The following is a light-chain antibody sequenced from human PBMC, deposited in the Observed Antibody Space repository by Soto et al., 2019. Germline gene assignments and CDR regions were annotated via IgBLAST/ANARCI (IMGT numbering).Light chain of an antibody. J-gene: IGKJ2*01. CDR1: QNISVW. CDR3: LQSDTFPYT. V-gene: IGKV1-5*01. CDR2: DAS. Sequence: DIQMTQSPSTLSASVGDGVTITCRASQNISVWLAWYQQRPGKAPKFLIYDASSLETGVPSRFSGSGSGTEFTLTIRSLQPDDFATYYCLQSDTFPYTFGLGTKLEIK.